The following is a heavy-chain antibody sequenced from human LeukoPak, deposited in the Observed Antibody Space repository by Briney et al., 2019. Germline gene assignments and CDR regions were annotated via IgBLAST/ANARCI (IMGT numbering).Heavy chain of an antibody. CDR3: ARVERRVAGTFGRYVPSFPQSSKGFHFDY. V-gene: IGHV4-4*07. D-gene: IGHD6-19*01. Sequence: SETLSLTCTVSGGSISSYYWSWIRQPAGKGLEWIGRIYTSGSTNYNPSLKSRVTMSVDTCKNQFSLRLSSVTAADTAVYYCARVERRVAGTFGRYVPSFPQSSKGFHFDYWGQGTLVTVSS. CDR2: IYTSGST. J-gene: IGHJ4*02. CDR1: GGSISSYY.